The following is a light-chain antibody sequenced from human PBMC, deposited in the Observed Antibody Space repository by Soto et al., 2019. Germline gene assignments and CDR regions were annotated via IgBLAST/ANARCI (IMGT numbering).Light chain of an antibody. Sequence: QSALTQPASVSGSPGQSITISCTGTSSDVGSYNLVSWYQQHPGKAPKLMIYEVSKRPSGVSNRFSGSKSGNTASLTIAGLQAEDEADYCCCSYAGSSTWVFGGGTKLTV. J-gene: IGLJ3*02. CDR3: CSYAGSSTWV. CDR2: EVS. CDR1: SSDVGSYNL. V-gene: IGLV2-23*02.